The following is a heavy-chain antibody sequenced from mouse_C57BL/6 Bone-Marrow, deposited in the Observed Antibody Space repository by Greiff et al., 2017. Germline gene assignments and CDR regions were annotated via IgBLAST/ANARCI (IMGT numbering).Heavy chain of an antibody. Sequence: QVQLQQSGAELARPGASVKLSCKASGYTFTSYGISWVKQRTGQGLEWIGEIYPRSGNTYYNEKFKGKATLTADKSSSTAYMELRSLTSEDSAVYFCARGGSLGDYFDYWGQGTTLTVSS. CDR3: ARGGSLGDYFDY. J-gene: IGHJ2*01. V-gene: IGHV1-81*01. CDR1: GYTFTSYG. D-gene: IGHD1-1*02. CDR2: IYPRSGNT.